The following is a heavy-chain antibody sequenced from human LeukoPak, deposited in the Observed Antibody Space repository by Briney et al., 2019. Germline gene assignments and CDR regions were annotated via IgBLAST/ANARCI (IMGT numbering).Heavy chain of an antibody. Sequence: GASVKVSCKASGYTFTSYGISWVRQAPGQGLEWMGWISAYNGNTNYAQKFQGRVTITADKSTSTAYMELSSLRSEDTAVYYCSSTSWQFKHDWYFDLWGRGTLVTVSS. D-gene: IGHD2-2*01. V-gene: IGHV1-18*01. CDR3: SSTSWQFKHDWYFDL. CDR1: GYTFTSYG. J-gene: IGHJ2*01. CDR2: ISAYNGNT.